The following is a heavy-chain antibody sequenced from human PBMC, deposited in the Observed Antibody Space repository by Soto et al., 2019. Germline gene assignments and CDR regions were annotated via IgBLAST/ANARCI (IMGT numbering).Heavy chain of an antibody. CDR1: GGSISPYY. CDR2: IFYSGTA. V-gene: IGHV4-59*01. Sequence: SETLSLTCAVSGGSISPYYWSWIRQSPGKGLEWLGYIFYSGTADYNPSLKNRVTLSVDTSKNQFSLELTSVTAADTAVYYCARQPDYRDYGYSFEVWGQGPLVTVSS. D-gene: IGHD4-17*01. J-gene: IGHJ4*02. CDR3: ARQPDYRDYGYSFEV.